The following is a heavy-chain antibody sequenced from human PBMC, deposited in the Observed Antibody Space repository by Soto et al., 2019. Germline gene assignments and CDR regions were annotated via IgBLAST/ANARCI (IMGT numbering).Heavy chain of an antibody. Sequence: SETLSLTCDVHGDSLSGYAWSWIRQPPGKGLEWIGEITFRGVTNYHPSLKSRLSMSVDTSKNRISLNVSSVTAADTALYFCARKLEASIRHVEWFSYKWFDPWGPGTMVTVSS. D-gene: IGHD3-9*01. V-gene: IGHV4-34*01. CDR3: ARKLEASIRHVEWFSYKWFDP. CDR1: GDSLSGYA. J-gene: IGHJ5*02. CDR2: ITFRGVT.